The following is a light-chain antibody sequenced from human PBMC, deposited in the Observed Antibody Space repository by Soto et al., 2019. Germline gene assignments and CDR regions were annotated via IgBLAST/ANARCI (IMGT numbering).Light chain of an antibody. CDR3: CSYAGNSNLV. Sequence: QSALTQPASVSGSPGQSITISCTGTSSDVGNYNLVSWYQQHPGKAPKLMIYEGSKRPSGVSNRFSGSKSGNTASLTISGLQAEDEADYYCCSYAGNSNLVFGGGTKLTVL. J-gene: IGLJ3*02. CDR2: EGS. CDR1: SSDVGNYNL. V-gene: IGLV2-23*01.